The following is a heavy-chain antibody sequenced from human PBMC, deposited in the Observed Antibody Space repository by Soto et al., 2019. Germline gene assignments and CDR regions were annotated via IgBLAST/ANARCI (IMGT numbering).Heavy chain of an antibody. CDR1: GFSLTTRGVG. J-gene: IGHJ4*02. CDR3: TPQRYSGNGRVY. Sequence: SCPTLVNPTHTLTLTCTFSGFSLTTRGVGVGWVRQPPGKALEWVALIYWDDDRRYSPSLKNRLTITKDTSKNQVVLTMTNMDPVDTATYCCTPQRYSGNGRVYWGQGTLVTVSS. D-gene: IGHD1-1*01. CDR2: IYWDDDR. V-gene: IGHV2-5*02.